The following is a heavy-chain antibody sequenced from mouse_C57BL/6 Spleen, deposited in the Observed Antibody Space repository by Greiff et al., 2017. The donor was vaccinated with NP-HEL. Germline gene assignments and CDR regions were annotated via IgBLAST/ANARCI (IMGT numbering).Heavy chain of an antibody. D-gene: IGHD1-1*01. V-gene: IGHV5-17*01. Sequence: DVMLVESGGGLVKPGGSLKLSCAASGFTFSDYGMHWVRQAPEKGLAWVAYISSGSSTIYYADTVKGRFTISRDNAKNTLFLQMTSLRSEDTAMYYCARGGYGRNWFAYWGQGTLVTVSA. CDR3: ARGGYGRNWFAY. CDR2: ISSGSSTI. CDR1: GFTFSDYG. J-gene: IGHJ3*01.